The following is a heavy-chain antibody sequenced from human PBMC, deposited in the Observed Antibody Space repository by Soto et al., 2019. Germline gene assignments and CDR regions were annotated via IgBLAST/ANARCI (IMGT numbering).Heavy chain of an antibody. D-gene: IGHD3-22*01. Sequence: GESLKISCKGSGYIFTTYWICCFLQRPGKGLEWMGVIYPGDSDIRFSPSFQGQVTISADMSLSTAYLQWSSLRVSDTAMYYCARQAYHYDTNSFGYWGQGTLVTVSS. CDR1: GYIFTTYW. V-gene: IGHV5-51*01. CDR2: IYPGDSDI. J-gene: IGHJ4*02. CDR3: ARQAYHYDTNSFGY.